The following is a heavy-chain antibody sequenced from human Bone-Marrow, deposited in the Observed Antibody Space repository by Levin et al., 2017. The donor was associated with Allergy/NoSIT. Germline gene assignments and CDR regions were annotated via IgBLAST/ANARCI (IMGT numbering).Heavy chain of an antibody. D-gene: IGHD1-1*01. V-gene: IGHV5-10-1*01. CDR1: GNSFATNW. J-gene: IGHJ4*02. Sequence: LGESLKISCRASGNSFATNWISWVRQVPGKGLEWMGRIDRRDSYINYNPSFEGLVTISADKPSGTAFLQWNNLTVSDTATYYCATGTSSFSAGWFPYWGQGTPVIVSS. CDR3: ATGTSSFSAGWFPY. CDR2: IDRRDSYI.